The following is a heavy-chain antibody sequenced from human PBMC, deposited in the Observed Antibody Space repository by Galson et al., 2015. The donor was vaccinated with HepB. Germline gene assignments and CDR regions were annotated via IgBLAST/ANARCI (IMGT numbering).Heavy chain of an antibody. CDR2: ISSSSSYI. V-gene: IGHV3-21*01. D-gene: IGHD1-26*01. Sequence: SLRLSCAASGFTFSSYSMNWVRQAPGKGLEWVSSISSSSSYIYYADSVKGRFTISRDNAKNSLYLQMNSLRAEDTAVYYCARDFVGSYLPGHWGQGTPVTVSS. J-gene: IGHJ4*02. CDR1: GFTFSSYS. CDR3: ARDFVGSYLPGH.